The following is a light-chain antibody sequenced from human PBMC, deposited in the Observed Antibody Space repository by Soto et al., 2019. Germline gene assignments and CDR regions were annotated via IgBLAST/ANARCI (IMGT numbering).Light chain of an antibody. CDR1: QSVGSY. J-gene: IGKJ4*01. CDR2: DAS. V-gene: IGKV3-11*01. Sequence: EIVLTQSPATLSVSPGERATLSCRASQSVGSYLAWYQLKPGQAPRLLIYDASNRATGIPARFSGSGSGTDFTLTISSLEPEDFALYYCHQRSSWSVTFGGGTKVEIK. CDR3: HQRSSWSVT.